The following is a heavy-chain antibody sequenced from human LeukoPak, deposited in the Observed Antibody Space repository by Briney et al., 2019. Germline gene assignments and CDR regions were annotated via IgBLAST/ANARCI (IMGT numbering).Heavy chain of an antibody. CDR1: GGSITNTNYY. CDR3: ARGYDSSGYYWDAFDI. CDR2: IYYNGNT. Sequence: SETLSLTCTVSGGSITNTNYYWGWIRQPPGKGLEWIGTIYYNGNTYYSPSLKSRVTISVDTSKNQFPLKLSSVTAADTAVYYCARGYDSSGYYWDAFDIWGQGTMVTVSS. V-gene: IGHV4-39*06. J-gene: IGHJ3*02. D-gene: IGHD3-22*01.